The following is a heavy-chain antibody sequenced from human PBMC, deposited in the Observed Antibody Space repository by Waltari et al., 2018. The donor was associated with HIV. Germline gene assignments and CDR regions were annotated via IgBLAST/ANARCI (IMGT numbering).Heavy chain of an antibody. D-gene: IGHD2-2*01. CDR1: GQTASTYE. CDR3: SRGLHCTATSCLLYHGMDV. J-gene: IGHJ6*02. CDR2: MNPNSGNT. V-gene: IGHV1-8*01. Sequence: QVQLVQSGAKVKKPGASVKVSCRASGQTASTYEINWVRQATVQGLEWMGWMNPNSGNTGYAQKFQGRVNMTRNSSIRTAYMELSSLRSDDTAVYYCSRGLHCTATSCLLYHGMDVWGQGTAVSVSS.